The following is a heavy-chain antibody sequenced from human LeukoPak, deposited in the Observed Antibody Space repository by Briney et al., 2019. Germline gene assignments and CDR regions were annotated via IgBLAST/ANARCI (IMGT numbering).Heavy chain of an antibody. CDR1: GFTFSSYW. V-gene: IGHV3-74*01. CDR2: INSDGGST. D-gene: IGHD3-10*01. J-gene: IGHJ5*02. CDR3: ARDAQGSSWIMYGSGSYCSGGWFDP. Sequence: PGGSLRLSCAASGFTFSSYWMHWVRQAPGKGLVWVSRINSDGGSTSYADSVKGRFTISRDNAKNTLYLQMNSLRAEDTAVYYCARDAQGSSWIMYGSGSYCSGGWFDPWGQGTLVTVSS.